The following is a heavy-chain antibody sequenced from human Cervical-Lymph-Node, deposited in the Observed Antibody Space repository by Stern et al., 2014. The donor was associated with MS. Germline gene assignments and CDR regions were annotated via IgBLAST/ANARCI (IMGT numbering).Heavy chain of an antibody. CDR1: GDSISSYY. J-gene: IGHJ4*02. D-gene: IGHD4-23*01. V-gene: IGHV4-59*08. CDR3: ARLSTVVDY. Sequence: QVQLVQSGPGLVKPSETLSLTCTVSGDSISSYYWSWIRQPPGKGLEWIGHVYYSGTTYYNPSLTGRFTLPLDTSKNQFSLKLNSVTAADTAVYYCARLSTVVDYWGQGTLVTVSS. CDR2: VYYSGTT.